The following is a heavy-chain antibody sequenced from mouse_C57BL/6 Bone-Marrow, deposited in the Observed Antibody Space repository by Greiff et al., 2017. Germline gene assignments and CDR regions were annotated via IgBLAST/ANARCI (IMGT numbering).Heavy chain of an antibody. V-gene: IGHV5-15*01. Sequence: EVKLVESGGGLVQPGGSLKLSCAASGFTFSDYGMAWVRQAPRKGPEWVAFISNLAYSIYYADTVTGRFPISRENAKNTLYLEMSSLRSEDTAMYYCARNDYAWFAYWGQGTLVTVSA. CDR2: ISNLAYSI. CDR1: GFTFSDYG. CDR3: ARNDYAWFAY. D-gene: IGHD2-4*01. J-gene: IGHJ3*01.